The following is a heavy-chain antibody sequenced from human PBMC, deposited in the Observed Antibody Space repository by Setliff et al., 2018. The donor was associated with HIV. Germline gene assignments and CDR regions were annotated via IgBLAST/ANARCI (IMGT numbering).Heavy chain of an antibody. D-gene: IGHD3-10*01. CDR3: ATHYGSGSYYNY. V-gene: IGHV4-39*01. CDR1: GTSVTGSSYY. J-gene: IGHJ4*02. Sequence: PSETLSLTCSVSGTSVTGSSYYWGWIRQPPGKGLEWIGSIYYGGNTYSNPSLRSRLSISLDTSKNQFSLELYSVTAADTAVYYCATHYGSGSYYNYWGQGMLVTVSS. CDR2: IYYGGNT.